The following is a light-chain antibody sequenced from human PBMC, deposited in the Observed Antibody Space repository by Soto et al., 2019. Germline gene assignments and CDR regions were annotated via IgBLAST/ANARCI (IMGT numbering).Light chain of an antibody. J-gene: IGLJ2*01. CDR3: QSYDNSLVI. CDR2: GNN. Sequence: QAVVTQPPSVSGAPGQRVTISCTGSSSNIGADYEVHWYQQLPGTAPRLLISGNNNRPSGVPDRFSGSKSGTSASLAITGLQAEDEADYYCQSYDNSLVIFGGGTKVTVL. V-gene: IGLV1-40*01. CDR1: SSNIGADYE.